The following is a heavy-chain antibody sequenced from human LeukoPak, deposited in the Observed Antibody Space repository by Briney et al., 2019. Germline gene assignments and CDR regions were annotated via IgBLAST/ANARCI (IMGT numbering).Heavy chain of an antibody. CDR2: IRYDGSNK. V-gene: IGHV3-30*02. CDR3: AKDAESSGSFDY. CDR1: GFTFSSYG. Sequence: GGSLRLSCAASGFTFSSYGMHWVRQAPGKGLEWVAFIRYDGSNKYYADPVKGRFTISRDNSKNTLYLQMNSLRAEDTAVYYCAKDAESSGSFDYWGQGTLVTVSS. J-gene: IGHJ4*02. D-gene: IGHD6-19*01.